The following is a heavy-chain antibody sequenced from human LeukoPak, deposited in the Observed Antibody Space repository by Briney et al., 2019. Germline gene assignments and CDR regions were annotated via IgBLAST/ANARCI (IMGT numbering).Heavy chain of an antibody. CDR3: AREEVDGYLVNAFDI. V-gene: IGHV3-21*01. CDR2: ITTSSSYI. D-gene: IGHD6-25*01. CDR1: GFTFSNYN. Sequence: GGSLRLSCEASGFTFSNYNMNWVRQAPGKGLEWISSITTSSSYIYYADSVKGRFTTSRDNAKNSLYLQMNSLRAEDTAVYYCAREEVDGYLVNAFDIWGQGTMVTVSS. J-gene: IGHJ3*02.